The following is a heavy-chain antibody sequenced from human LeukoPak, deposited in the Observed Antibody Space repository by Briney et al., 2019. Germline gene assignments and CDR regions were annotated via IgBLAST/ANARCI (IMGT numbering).Heavy chain of an antibody. D-gene: IGHD5-18*01. V-gene: IGHV3-21*01. CDR3: AKDRYSYAYEYFDC. CDR2: ITGSSTYI. J-gene: IGHJ4*02. CDR1: GFTFSSYS. Sequence: QPGGSLRLSCAASGFTFSSYSMNWVRQAPGKGLEWVSSITGSSTYIHYADSVKGRFTISRDNAKNSLYLQMNSLRAEDTAVYYCAKDRYSYAYEYFDCWGQGTLVTVSS.